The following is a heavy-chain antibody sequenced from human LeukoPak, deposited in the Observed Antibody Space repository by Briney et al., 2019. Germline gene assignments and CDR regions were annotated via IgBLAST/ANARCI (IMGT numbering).Heavy chain of an antibody. CDR2: IYYSGST. V-gene: IGHV4-31*03. J-gene: IGHJ4*02. Sequence: SETPSLTCTVSGGSISSGGYYWSWIRQHPGKGLEWIGYIYYSGSTYYNPSLKSRATISVDTSKNQFSLKLSSVTAADTAVYYCARGVLRRYYDSSGYCCYFDYWGQGTLVTVSS. CDR3: ARGVLRRYYDSSGYCCYFDY. D-gene: IGHD3-22*01. CDR1: GGSISSGGYY.